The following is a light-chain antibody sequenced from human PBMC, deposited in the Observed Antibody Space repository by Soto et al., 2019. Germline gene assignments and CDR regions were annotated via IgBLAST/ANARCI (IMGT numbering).Light chain of an antibody. Sequence: DIQVTQSPSTLSASVGDRVTFTCRASQSISSWLAWYQQKPGRAPNLLIYDASTLESGVPSRLSGSGSGTEFTITIRCLHPDDSATYYCQHYSSVWAFGQGTKVDIK. J-gene: IGKJ1*01. CDR2: DAS. V-gene: IGKV1-5*01. CDR1: QSISSW. CDR3: QHYSSVWA.